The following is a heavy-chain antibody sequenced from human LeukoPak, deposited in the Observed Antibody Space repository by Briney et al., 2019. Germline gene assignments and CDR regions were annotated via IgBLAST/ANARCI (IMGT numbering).Heavy chain of an antibody. V-gene: IGHV3-23*01. CDR2: ISGGGGRT. D-gene: IGHD6-13*01. J-gene: IGHJ2*01. CDR1: GFAFNTYG. Sequence: GNSLRLSCAASGFAFNTYGMTWVRQAPGKGLEWVSAISGGGGRTYYADSVKGRFTISRDNSKNTLYLQMNSLRADDTAVYYCASRLSSNCYWYFDLWGRGTLVTVSS. CDR3: ASRLSSNCYWYFDL.